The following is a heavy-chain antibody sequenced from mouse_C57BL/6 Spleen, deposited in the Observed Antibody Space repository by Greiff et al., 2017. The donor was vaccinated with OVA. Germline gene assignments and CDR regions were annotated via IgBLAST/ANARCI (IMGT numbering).Heavy chain of an antibody. CDR2: IYPGDGDT. CDR3: ASYYYGSSQIYYFDY. V-gene: IGHV1-80*01. CDR1: GYAFSSYW. Sequence: QVQLQQSGAELVKPGASVKISCKASGYAFSSYWMNWVKQRPGKGLEWIGQIYPGDGDTNYNGKFKGKATLTADKSSSTAYMQLSSLTSEDSAVYFCASYYYGSSQIYYFDYWGQGTTLTVSS. D-gene: IGHD1-1*01. J-gene: IGHJ2*01.